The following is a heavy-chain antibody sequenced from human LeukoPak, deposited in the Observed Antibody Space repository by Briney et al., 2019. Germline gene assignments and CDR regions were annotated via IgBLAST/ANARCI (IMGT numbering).Heavy chain of an antibody. CDR2: INHSGST. V-gene: IGHV4-34*01. D-gene: IGHD3-9*01. CDR1: GGSFSGYY. CDR3: AREGRRLLTGYYKAPGAFDI. J-gene: IGHJ3*02. Sequence: SETLSLTCAVYGGSFSGYYWSWIRQPPGKGLEWTGEINHSGSTNYNPSLKSRVTISVDTSKNQFSLKLSSVTAADTAVYYCAREGRRLLTGYYKAPGAFDIWGQGTMVTVSS.